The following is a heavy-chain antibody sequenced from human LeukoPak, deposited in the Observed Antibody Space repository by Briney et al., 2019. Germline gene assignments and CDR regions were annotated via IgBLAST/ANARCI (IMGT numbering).Heavy chain of an antibody. J-gene: IGHJ5*02. CDR1: GGSFSGYY. V-gene: IGHV4-34*01. CDR3: ARGKVSWIPAANGYRSPRAYWFDP. Sequence: SETLSLTCAVYGGSFSGYYWSWIRQPPGKGLEWIGEINHSGSTNYNPSLKSRVTISVDTSKNQVSLKLSSVTAADTAVHDWARGKVSWIPAANGYRSPRAYWFDPWGQGTLVTVSS. CDR2: INHSGST. D-gene: IGHD2-2*01.